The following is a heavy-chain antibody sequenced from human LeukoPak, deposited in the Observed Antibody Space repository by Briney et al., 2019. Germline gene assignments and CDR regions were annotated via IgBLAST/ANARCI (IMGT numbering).Heavy chain of an antibody. J-gene: IGHJ5*02. CDR3: AREEAARAYNWFDP. CDR2: LIPILGIA. CDR1: GGTFSSYT. Sequence: SVKVSCKASGGTFSSYTISWARQAPGQGLEWMGRLIPILGIANYAQKFQGRVTITADKSTSTAYMELSSLRSEDTAVYYCAREEAARAYNWFDPWGQGTLVTVSS. V-gene: IGHV1-69*04. D-gene: IGHD6-6*01.